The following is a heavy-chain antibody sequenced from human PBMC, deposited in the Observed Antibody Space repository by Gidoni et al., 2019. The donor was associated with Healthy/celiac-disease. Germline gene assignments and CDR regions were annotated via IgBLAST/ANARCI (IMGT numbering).Heavy chain of an antibody. V-gene: IGHV3-53*01. J-gene: IGHJ3*02. CDR3: ARDRRGYCSGGSCYSGGAFVI. CDR1: GFPDNSNY. CDR2: IYSGGST. Sequence: EVQLVGSGGGLIQPGGSLSLSCAASGFPDNSNYMSWVRQAPGEGLGWGLVIYSGGSTYHADSVKVRFTSSRDTSTHTLYLQMNSLRDEDTAVYYCARDRRGYCSGGSCYSGGAFVIWGQGTLVTVSS. D-gene: IGHD2-15*01.